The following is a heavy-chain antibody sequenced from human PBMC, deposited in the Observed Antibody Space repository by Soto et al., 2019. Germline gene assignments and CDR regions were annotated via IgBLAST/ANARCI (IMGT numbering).Heavy chain of an antibody. CDR2: ISDDGSNK. J-gene: IGHJ4*02. CDR1: GFTFSSYA. V-gene: IGHV3-30-3*01. CDR3: ARDRSSLYFDY. D-gene: IGHD6-6*01. Sequence: QVQLVESGGGVVQPGRSLRLSCAASGFTFSSYAMHWVRQAPGKGLEWVAVISDDGSNKYYADSVKGRFTISRDNSKNTLYLQMNSLRAEDTAVYYCARDRSSLYFDYWGEGTLVTVSS.